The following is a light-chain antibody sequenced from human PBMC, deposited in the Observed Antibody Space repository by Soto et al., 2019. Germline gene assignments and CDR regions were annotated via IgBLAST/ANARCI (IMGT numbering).Light chain of an antibody. V-gene: IGKV3-11*01. J-gene: IGKJ2*02. CDR1: QSVGSY. CDR3: QQRSNWPRGT. Sequence: EIVLTQSPATLSLSPGERATLACRASQSVGSYLAWYQHKPGQAPGLLIHDASNRATGIPARFSGSGSGTDFTLTISSLEPEDSAVYYCQQRSNWPRGTFGQGTKLEIK. CDR2: DAS.